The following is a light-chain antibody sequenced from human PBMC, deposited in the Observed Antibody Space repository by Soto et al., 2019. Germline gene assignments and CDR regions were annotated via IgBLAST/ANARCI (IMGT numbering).Light chain of an antibody. CDR3: QQYGNSPVT. J-gene: IGKJ1*01. V-gene: IGKV3-20*01. CDR1: QSVSSNY. CDR2: GAS. Sequence: EIVLTQSPGTLSLSPGERATLSCRASQSVSSNYLAWYQQKPDQAPRLLIYGASSRATDIPDRFSGSGFGTDFTLTISRLETEDFAVYYCQQYGNSPVTFGHGTKVDIK.